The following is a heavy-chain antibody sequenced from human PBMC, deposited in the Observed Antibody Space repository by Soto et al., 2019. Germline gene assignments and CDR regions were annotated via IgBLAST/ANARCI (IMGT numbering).Heavy chain of an antibody. CDR1: GGSFSGYY. V-gene: IGHV4-34*01. CDR2: INHSGST. CDR3: ARGRDSSGYGYY. J-gene: IGHJ4*02. D-gene: IGHD3-22*01. Sequence: QVQLQQWGAGLLKPSETLSLTCAVYGGSFSGYYWSWIRQPPGKGLEWIGEINHSGSTNYNPSLTSRVTISVDTSKNQFSLKLSSVTAADTAVYYCARGRDSSGYGYYWGQGTLVTVSS.